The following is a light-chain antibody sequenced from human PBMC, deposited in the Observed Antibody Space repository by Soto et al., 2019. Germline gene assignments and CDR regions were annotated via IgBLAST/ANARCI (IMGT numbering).Light chain of an antibody. J-gene: IGKJ4*01. CDR3: QQFNSYPLT. V-gene: IGKV1-13*02. Sequence: AFQLTQSPSSLSASVGDRVTITCRASQGIGSALAWYQQRPGEAPRFLIYDASTLGSGVPLRFSGSGSGTYFTLTISTLQLEDFATYYCQQFNSYPLTFGGGTKVEIK. CDR1: QGIGSA. CDR2: DAS.